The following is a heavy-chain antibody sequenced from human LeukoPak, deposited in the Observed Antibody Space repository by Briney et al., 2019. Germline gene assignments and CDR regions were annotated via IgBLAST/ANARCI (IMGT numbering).Heavy chain of an antibody. CDR1: GDSISSHY. CDR3: ARTFYDSSGYYPLYYFDY. J-gene: IGHJ4*02. CDR2: IYYSGST. V-gene: IGHV4-59*11. D-gene: IGHD3-22*01. Sequence: SETLSLTCTVSGDSISSHYWSWIRQPPGKGLEWIGYIYYSGSTNYNPSLKSRVTISVDTSKNQFSLKLSSVTAADTAVYYCARTFYDSSGYYPLYYFDYWGQGTLVTVSS.